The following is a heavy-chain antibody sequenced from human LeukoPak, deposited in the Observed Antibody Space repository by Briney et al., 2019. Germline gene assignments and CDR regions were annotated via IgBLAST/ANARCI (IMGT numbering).Heavy chain of an antibody. V-gene: IGHV4-59*01. CDR1: GGSISSYY. D-gene: IGHD1-1*01. Sequence: SETLSPTCTVSGGSISSYYWSWIRQPPGKGLEWIGYIYYRGITNYNPSLKSRVTISVDTSKNQFSLKLTSVTAADTAVYYCARENRYTGYYTMDVWGQGTTVTVPS. J-gene: IGHJ6*02. CDR2: IYYRGIT. CDR3: ARENRYTGYYTMDV.